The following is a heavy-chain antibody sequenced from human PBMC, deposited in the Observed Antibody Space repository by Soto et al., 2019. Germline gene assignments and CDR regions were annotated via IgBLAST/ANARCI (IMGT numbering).Heavy chain of an antibody. Sequence: GGSMRLSCAASGSTFSNYAMHWVRQAPGKGLEWVPVISYDGSNKYYADSLRGRFTISRDKSKNTRCRHMNGRTDEATAIYFCASEALCGADCYFFEYWGPGTLVTVSS. D-gene: IGHD2-21*02. J-gene: IGHJ4*02. V-gene: IGHV3-30*03. CDR1: GSTFSNYA. CDR2: ISYDGSNK. CDR3: ASEALCGADCYFFEY.